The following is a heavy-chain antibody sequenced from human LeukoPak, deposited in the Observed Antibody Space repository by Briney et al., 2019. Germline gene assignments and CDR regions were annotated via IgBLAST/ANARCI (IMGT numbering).Heavy chain of an antibody. V-gene: IGHV3-7*01. J-gene: IGHJ4*02. Sequence: GGSLRLSCAASGFTFSIYWMSWVRQAPGKGLEWVTNIKQDGSEKYYVDSVKGRFTISRDNAKNSLYLQMNSLRAEDTTVYYCARVGIAYYYDSSGYYTDFWGQGTLVTVYS. CDR1: GFTFSIYW. CDR3: ARVGIAYYYDSSGYYTDF. D-gene: IGHD3-22*01. CDR2: IKQDGSEK.